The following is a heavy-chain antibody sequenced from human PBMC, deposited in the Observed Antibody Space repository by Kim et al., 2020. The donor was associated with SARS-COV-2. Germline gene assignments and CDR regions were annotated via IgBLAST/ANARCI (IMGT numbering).Heavy chain of an antibody. J-gene: IGHJ2*01. CDR2: ISAYNGNT. Sequence: ASVKVSCKASGYTFTTYGISWVRQAPGQGLEWMGWISAYNGNTNYVQKLQGRVTMTTDTSTSTAYMELRSLRSDDTAMYYCARDTRFGDLFPHWYFDLWGRGTLVTVSS. CDR3: ARDTRFGDLFPHWYFDL. CDR1: GYTFTTYG. D-gene: IGHD3-10*01. V-gene: IGHV1-18*01.